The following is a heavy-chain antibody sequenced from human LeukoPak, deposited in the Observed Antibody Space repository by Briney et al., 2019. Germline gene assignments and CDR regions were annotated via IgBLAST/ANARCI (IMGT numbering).Heavy chain of an antibody. D-gene: IGHD6-19*01. Sequence: SETLSLTCTVSGGSISSSSYYWGWLRQPPGKGLEWIGSIYYSGSIYYNPSLKSRVTISVDKSKNQFSLKLSSVTAADTAVYYCARYSSARIDYWGQGTLVTVSS. V-gene: IGHV4-39*01. CDR2: IYYSGSI. J-gene: IGHJ4*02. CDR3: ARYSSARIDY. CDR1: GGSISSSSYY.